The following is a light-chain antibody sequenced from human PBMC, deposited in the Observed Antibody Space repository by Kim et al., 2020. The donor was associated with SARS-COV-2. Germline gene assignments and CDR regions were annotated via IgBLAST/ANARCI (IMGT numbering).Light chain of an antibody. Sequence: SYELTQPPSVSVSPGQTASITCSGDKLGDKYACWYQQKPGQSPVLVIYQDSKRPSGIPERFSGSNSGNTATLTISGTQAMDEADYYCQAWDSSTVAFGVGTKLTVL. V-gene: IGLV3-1*01. J-gene: IGLJ2*01. CDR3: QAWDSSTVA. CDR1: KLGDKY. CDR2: QDS.